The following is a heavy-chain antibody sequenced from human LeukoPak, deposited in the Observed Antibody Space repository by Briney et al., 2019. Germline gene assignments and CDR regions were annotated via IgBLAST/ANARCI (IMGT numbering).Heavy chain of an antibody. Sequence: SVKVSCKASGNSFNKYAITRVRQAPGQGVEWMGEFIPIFGTAKYAKKFQGRVTITADKSTSTAYMDLNSLRSEDTAVYYCTRGGFGELYHFDYWGQGTLVSVSS. CDR2: FIPIFGTA. CDR1: GNSFNKYA. J-gene: IGHJ4*02. CDR3: TRGGFGELYHFDY. V-gene: IGHV1-69*06. D-gene: IGHD3-10*01.